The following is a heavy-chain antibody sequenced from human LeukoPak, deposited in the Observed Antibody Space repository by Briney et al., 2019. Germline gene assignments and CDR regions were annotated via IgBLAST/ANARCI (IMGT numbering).Heavy chain of an antibody. Sequence: GGSLRLSCAASGFTFSSYDMHWVRQATGKGLEWVSAIGTAGDPYYPGSVKDRFTISRENAKNSLYLQMNSLRAGDTAVYYCARGGYCSGGSCFSYYYGMDVWGQGTTVTVSS. D-gene: IGHD2-15*01. CDR3: ARGGYCSGGSCFSYYYGMDV. V-gene: IGHV3-13*05. CDR2: IGTAGDP. CDR1: GFTFSSYD. J-gene: IGHJ6*02.